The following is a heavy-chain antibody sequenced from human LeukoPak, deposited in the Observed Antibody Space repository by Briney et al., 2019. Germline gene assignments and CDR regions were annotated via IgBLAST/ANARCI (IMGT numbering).Heavy chain of an antibody. CDR2: IIPIFGTA. J-gene: IGHJ6*03. D-gene: IGHD2-15*01. V-gene: IGHV1-69*13. CDR1: GGTFSSYA. CDR3: ARGKVVVAAGSFYYYYYYMDV. Sequence: SVKVSCKASGGTFSSYAISWVRQAPGQGLEWMGGIIPIFGTANYAQKFQGRVTITADESTSTAYMELSSLRSEDTAVYYCARGKVVVAAGSFYYYYYYMDVWGKGTTVTISS.